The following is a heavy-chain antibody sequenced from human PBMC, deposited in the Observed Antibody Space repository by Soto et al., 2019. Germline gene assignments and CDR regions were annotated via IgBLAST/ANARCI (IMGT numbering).Heavy chain of an antibody. J-gene: IGHJ5*02. Sequence: GGSLRLSCAASGFTFSSYAMHWVRQAPGKGLEWVAVISYDGSNKYYADSVKGRFTISRDNSKNTLYLQMNSLRAEDTAVYYCARDSLDYGGCPYNWFDRWSQGALVTVCS. CDR1: GFTFSSYA. CDR2: ISYDGSNK. D-gene: IGHD4-17*01. V-gene: IGHV3-30-3*01. CDR3: ARDSLDYGGCPYNWFDR.